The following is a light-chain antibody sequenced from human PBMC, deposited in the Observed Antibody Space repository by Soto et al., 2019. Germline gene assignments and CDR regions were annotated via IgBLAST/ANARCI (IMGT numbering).Light chain of an antibody. J-gene: IGLJ1*01. CDR3: AAWDDSLHGFYV. Sequence: QSVLTQPPSASGTPGQRVTISCSGGSSNIGTNSVYWYQQLPGRAPKLLIYNNDLRPSGVPDRFSGSKSGTSASLAISGLQSEDEADYYCAAWDDSLHGFYVFGIGTKVTVL. CDR1: SSNIGTNS. CDR2: NND. V-gene: IGLV1-44*01.